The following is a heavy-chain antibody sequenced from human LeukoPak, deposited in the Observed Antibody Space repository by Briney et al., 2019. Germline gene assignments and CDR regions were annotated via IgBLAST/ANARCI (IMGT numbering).Heavy chain of an antibody. D-gene: IGHD2-15*01. V-gene: IGHV3-30*02. CDR3: AKAGGYCSGTCFDY. CDR1: GFTFSSYG. J-gene: IGHJ4*02. Sequence: GGSLRLSCAASGFTFSSYGMNWVRQAPGKRLEWVAFIRYDGSFKNYADSVKGRFITSRDNSKNTVYLQLNSLRVEDTAVYYCAKAGGYCSGTCFDYWGQGTLVTVSS. CDR2: IRYDGSFK.